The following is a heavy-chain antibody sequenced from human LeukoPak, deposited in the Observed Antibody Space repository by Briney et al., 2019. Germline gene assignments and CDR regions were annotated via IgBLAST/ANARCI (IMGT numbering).Heavy chain of an antibody. D-gene: IGHD3-10*01. Sequence: ASVTVSCKASGYTFTSYDINWVRQPTGQGLEWRGWMNPNSGNTGYAQKFQGRVTMTRNTSISTAYMELSSLRAEDTAVYYCARGRFLVRGVISDALDIWGQGTMVTVSS. V-gene: IGHV1-8*01. J-gene: IGHJ3*02. CDR1: GYTFTSYD. CDR2: MNPNSGNT. CDR3: ARGRFLVRGVISDALDI.